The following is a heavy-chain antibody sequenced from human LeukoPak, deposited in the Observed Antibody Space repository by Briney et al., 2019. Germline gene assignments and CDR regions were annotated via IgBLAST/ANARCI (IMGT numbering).Heavy chain of an antibody. Sequence: PSETLSLTCTVSGGSISSYYWSWIRQPPGKGLKWIGYIYYSGSTNYNPSLKSRVTISVDTSKNQFSLKLSSVTAADTAVYYCARHGSYCGGDCPYWYFDLWGRGTLVTVSS. J-gene: IGHJ2*01. CDR3: ARHGSYCGGDCPYWYFDL. CDR2: IYYSGST. CDR1: GGSISSYY. V-gene: IGHV4-59*08. D-gene: IGHD2-21*02.